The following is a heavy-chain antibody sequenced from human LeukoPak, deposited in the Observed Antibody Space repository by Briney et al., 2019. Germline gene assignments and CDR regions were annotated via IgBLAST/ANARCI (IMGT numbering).Heavy chain of an antibody. V-gene: IGHV4-39*01. Sequence: PWETLSLTCTVSGDSISRSSDYWGWIRQPPGKGPEWIGSVYYIGSTNYNPSLKSRVTISVDTSKNQFSLKLSSVTAADTAVYYCARHSVPGGNYYDSRGRYFDYWGQGTLVTVSS. D-gene: IGHD3-22*01. CDR2: VYYIGST. J-gene: IGHJ4*01. CDR3: ARHSVPGGNYYDSRGRYFDY. CDR1: GDSISRSSDY.